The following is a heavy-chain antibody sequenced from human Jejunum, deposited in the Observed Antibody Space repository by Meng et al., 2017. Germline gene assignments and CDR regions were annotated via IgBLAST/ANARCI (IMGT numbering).Heavy chain of an antibody. CDR3: AKVGYGAGSHFDY. V-gene: IGHV3-23*01. CDR2: ISAGGGTT. CDR1: GFSFSSYS. J-gene: IGHJ4*02. D-gene: IGHD3-10*01. Sequence: GGSLRLSCGASGFSFSSYSMCWVRQFPGKGLEWVSLISAGGGTTYYVDSVQARLITSRDNAKNTLYLEMNSLRVEDTAIYYCAKVGYGAGSHFDYWGQGTLVTVSS.